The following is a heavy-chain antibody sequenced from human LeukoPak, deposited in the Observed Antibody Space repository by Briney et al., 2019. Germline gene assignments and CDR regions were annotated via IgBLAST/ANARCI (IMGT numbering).Heavy chain of an antibody. CDR1: GYTFTGYY. V-gene: IGHV1-2*02. Sequence: ASVKVSCKASGYTFTGYYIHWVRQAPGQGLEWMGWINPNSGGTNYAQKFQGRVTMTRDTSISTAYMELSRLRSDDTAVYYCARDMGWLQPDNYFDYWGQGTLVTVSS. J-gene: IGHJ4*02. D-gene: IGHD5-24*01. CDR3: ARDMGWLQPDNYFDY. CDR2: INPNSGGT.